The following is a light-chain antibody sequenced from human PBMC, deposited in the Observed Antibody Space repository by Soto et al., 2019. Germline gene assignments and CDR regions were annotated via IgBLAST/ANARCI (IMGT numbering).Light chain of an antibody. CDR1: QSVSSK. Sequence: EIVMTQSPATLSVSPGERATLSCRASQSVSSKLAWYQQKPGQAPRVLIYGASTRATGIPDRFSGSGSGTEFALTISSLQSEDFAVYYCQHYNDWPPTWTFGQGTWVEIK. CDR3: QHYNDWPPTWT. V-gene: IGKV3-15*01. CDR2: GAS. J-gene: IGKJ1*01.